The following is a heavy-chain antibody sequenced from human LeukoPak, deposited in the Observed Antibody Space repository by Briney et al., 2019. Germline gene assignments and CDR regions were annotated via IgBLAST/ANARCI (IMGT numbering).Heavy chain of an antibody. CDR1: GYTFTGYY. CDR3: ASATMVRGVIIHPFDY. CDR2: INPNSGGT. Sequence: GASVKVSCKASGYTFTGYYMHWVRQAPGQGLEWMGWINPNSGGTNYAQKFQGRVTMTRDTSISTAYMELSRLRSDDTAVYYCASATMVRGVIIHPFDYWGQGTLVTVSS. J-gene: IGHJ4*02. D-gene: IGHD3-10*01. V-gene: IGHV1-2*02.